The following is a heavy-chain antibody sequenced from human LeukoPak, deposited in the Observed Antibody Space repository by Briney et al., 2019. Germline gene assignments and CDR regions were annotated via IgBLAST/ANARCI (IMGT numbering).Heavy chain of an antibody. CDR2: ISGSGGST. V-gene: IGHV3-23*01. Sequence: GGSLRLSCAASGFTFSSYGMSWVRQAPGKGLEWVSAISGSGGSTYYADSVKGRFTISRDNSKNTLYLQMNSLRAEDTAVYYCAKDNAYSSGWLYYFDYWGQGTLVAVSS. CDR1: GFTFSSYG. CDR3: AKDNAYSSGWLYYFDY. J-gene: IGHJ4*02. D-gene: IGHD6-19*01.